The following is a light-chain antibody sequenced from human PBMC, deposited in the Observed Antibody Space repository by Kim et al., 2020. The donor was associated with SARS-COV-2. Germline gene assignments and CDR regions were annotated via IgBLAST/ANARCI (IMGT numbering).Light chain of an antibody. CDR1: QSVGGNY. J-gene: IGKJ5*01. CDR2: GAA. Sequence: SPGERATLSCRASQSVGGNYLAWYQQKPGQAPRLLIHGAASRATGIPDRCSGIGSGTDFTLIISRLEPEDFAVYYCQQYGDSPITFGQGTRLEIK. V-gene: IGKV3-20*01. CDR3: QQYGDSPIT.